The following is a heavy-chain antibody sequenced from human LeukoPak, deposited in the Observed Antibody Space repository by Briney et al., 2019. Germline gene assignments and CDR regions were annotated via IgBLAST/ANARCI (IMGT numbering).Heavy chain of an antibody. CDR2: IRSSSET. V-gene: IGHV3-48*01. Sequence: GGSLRLSCAASGFIFSQYSMNWVRQAPGKGLEWVSHIRSSSETFYADPVKGRFTISRDNFKNTLYLQMNSLRAEDTAIYYCAKGLYDYALDVWGQGTAVTVSS. J-gene: IGHJ6*02. CDR1: GFIFSQYS. CDR3: AKGLYDYALDV.